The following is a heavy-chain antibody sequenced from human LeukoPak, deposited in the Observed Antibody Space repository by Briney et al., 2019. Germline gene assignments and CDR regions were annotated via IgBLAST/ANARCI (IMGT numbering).Heavy chain of an antibody. Sequence: ASVKVSCKASGYTFTGYYMHWVRQAPGQGLEWMGWINPNSGGTNYAQKFQGRVTMTRDTSISTAYMELSRLRSDDTAVYYCARARAYSSGRQGRYYYYMDVWGKGTTVTVSS. J-gene: IGHJ6*03. CDR2: INPNSGGT. V-gene: IGHV1-2*02. CDR3: ARARAYSSGRQGRYYYYMDV. D-gene: IGHD6-19*01. CDR1: GYTFTGYY.